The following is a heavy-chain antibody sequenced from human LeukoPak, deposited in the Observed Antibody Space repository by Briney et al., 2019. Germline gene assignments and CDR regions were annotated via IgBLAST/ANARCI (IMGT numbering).Heavy chain of an antibody. CDR2: ISSSGSTI. CDR1: GFTFSSYE. V-gene: IGHV3-48*03. J-gene: IGHJ4*02. CDR3: ARESSSYFDY. Sequence: GGSLRLSCAASGFTFSSYEMNWVRQAPGKGLEWVSYISSSGSTIYYADPVKGRFTISRDNAKNSLYLQMNSLRAEDTAVYYCARESSSYFDYWGQGTLVTVSS. D-gene: IGHD6-6*01.